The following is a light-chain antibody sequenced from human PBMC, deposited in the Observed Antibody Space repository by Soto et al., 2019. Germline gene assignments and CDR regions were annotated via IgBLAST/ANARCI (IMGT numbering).Light chain of an antibody. J-gene: IGLJ1*01. CDR3: QVWDSSSDHRV. V-gene: IGLV3-21*04. Sequence: VLTQPPSVSVAPGKTARITCGGNNIGSKSVHWYQQKPGQAPVLVIYYDSDRPSGIPERFSGSNSGNTATLTISRVEAGDEADYYCQVWDSSSDHRVFGTGTKVTVL. CDR2: YDS. CDR1: NIGSKS.